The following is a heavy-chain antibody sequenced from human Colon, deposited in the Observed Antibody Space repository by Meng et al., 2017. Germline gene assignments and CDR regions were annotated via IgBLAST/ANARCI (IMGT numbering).Heavy chain of an antibody. J-gene: IGHJ4*02. CDR2: IHVSGNS. Sequence: LQRAGPGPLKPSETLSLNCAVSGGSFSGSQWGGFVRQSPEKGLELIVVIHVSGNSNYHPSLKSRVTMSMDKSKNHFSLNLTSVTAADTAIYYCVRGYLGTPVVHFDSWGQGALFTVSS. D-gene: IGHD7-27*01. CDR3: VRGYLGTPVVHFDS. V-gene: IGHV4-4*02. CDR1: GGSFSGSQW.